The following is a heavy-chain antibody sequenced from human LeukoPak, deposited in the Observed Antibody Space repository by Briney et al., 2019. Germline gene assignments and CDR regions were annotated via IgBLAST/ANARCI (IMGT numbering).Heavy chain of an antibody. V-gene: IGHV3-11*01. D-gene: IGHD3-22*01. J-gene: IGHJ3*02. CDR3: AKDSSNQNYYDSSGLGAFDI. CDR1: GFTFSDYY. CDR2: ISSSGSTI. Sequence: PGGSLRLSCAASGFTFSDYYMSWIRQAPGKGLEWVSYISSSGSTIYYADSVKGRFTISRDNAKNSLYLQMNSLRAEDTAVYYCAKDSSNQNYYDSSGLGAFDIWGQGTMVTVSS.